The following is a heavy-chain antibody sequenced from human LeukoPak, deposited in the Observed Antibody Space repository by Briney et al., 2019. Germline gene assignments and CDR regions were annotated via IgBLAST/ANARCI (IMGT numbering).Heavy chain of an antibody. Sequence: GGSLRLSCAASGFTFSNYAMHWVRQAPGKGLECVSAISSNGGSTYYANSVKGRFTISRDNSKNTLYLQMGSLRAEDMAVYYCARDRGIYSGSYLFDYWGQGTLVTVSS. J-gene: IGHJ4*02. V-gene: IGHV3-64*01. CDR1: GFTFSNYA. D-gene: IGHD1-26*01. CDR2: ISSNGGST. CDR3: ARDRGIYSGSYLFDY.